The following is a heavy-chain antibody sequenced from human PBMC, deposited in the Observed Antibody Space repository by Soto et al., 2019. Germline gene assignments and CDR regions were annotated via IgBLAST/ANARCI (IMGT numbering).Heavy chain of an antibody. CDR3: ARECGGDCYLAFDY. Sequence: GGSLRLSCAASGFTFSSYAMSWVRQAPGKGLEWVAVIWYDGSNKYYADSVKGRFTISRDNSKNTLYLQMNSLRAEDTAVYYCARECGGDCYLAFDYWGQGTLVTVSS. D-gene: IGHD2-21*02. CDR1: GFTFSSYA. J-gene: IGHJ4*02. V-gene: IGHV3-33*08. CDR2: IWYDGSNK.